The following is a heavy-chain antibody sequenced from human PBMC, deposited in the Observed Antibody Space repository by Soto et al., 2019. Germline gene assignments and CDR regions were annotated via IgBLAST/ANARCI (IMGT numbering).Heavy chain of an antibody. CDR2: IYHSGST. V-gene: IGHV4-39*01. Sequence: SETLSLTCTVSNGSISSAIYYWGWIRQPPGKGLEWIGSIYHSGSTYYNPSLKGRVTISVDTSKNQFSLKLSSVTAADTAVYYCAFQAPPGMDVWGQGTTVTVSS. CDR1: NGSISSAIYY. CDR3: AFQAPPGMDV. J-gene: IGHJ6*02.